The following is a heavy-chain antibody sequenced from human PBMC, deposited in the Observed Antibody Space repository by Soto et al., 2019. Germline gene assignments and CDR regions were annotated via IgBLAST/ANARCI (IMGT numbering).Heavy chain of an antibody. CDR3: ARISTFAELLYPGDALDI. V-gene: IGHV2-70*01. Sequence: SGPTLVNPTQTLTLTCTFSGFSLSTSGMCVSWIRQPPGKALEWLALIDWDDDKYYSTSLKTRLTISKDTSKNQVVLTMTNMDPVDTATYYCARISTFAELLYPGDALDIWGQGTMVTVSS. J-gene: IGHJ3*02. D-gene: IGHD3-10*01. CDR1: GFSLSTSGMC. CDR2: IDWDDDK.